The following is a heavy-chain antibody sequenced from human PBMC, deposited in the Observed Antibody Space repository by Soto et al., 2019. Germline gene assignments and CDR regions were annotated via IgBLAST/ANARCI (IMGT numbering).Heavy chain of an antibody. Sequence: GGSLRLSCAASGFTFSSYGMHWVRQAPGKGLEWVAVISYDGSNKYYADSVKGRFTISRDNSKNTLYLQMNSLRAEDTAVYYCAKDRTYCSGGSCYWFDYWGQGTLVTVSS. J-gene: IGHJ4*02. V-gene: IGHV3-30*18. CDR1: GFTFSSYG. CDR3: AKDRTYCSGGSCYWFDY. CDR2: ISYDGSNK. D-gene: IGHD2-15*01.